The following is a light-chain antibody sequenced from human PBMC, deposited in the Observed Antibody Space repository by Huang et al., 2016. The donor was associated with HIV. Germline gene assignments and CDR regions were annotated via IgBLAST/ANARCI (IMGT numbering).Light chain of an antibody. Sequence: MTQSPSTLSVSPGESATLPGRASQSVFKNLDWYQQKPGQSPKLLIYGSSTRAAGIPARFSGSGSETDFTLTISSLQSEDYAVYYCQQYNTSPRTFGQGTKVEV. CDR1: QSVFKN. CDR2: GSS. J-gene: IGKJ1*01. CDR3: QQYNTSPRT. V-gene: IGKV3-15*01.